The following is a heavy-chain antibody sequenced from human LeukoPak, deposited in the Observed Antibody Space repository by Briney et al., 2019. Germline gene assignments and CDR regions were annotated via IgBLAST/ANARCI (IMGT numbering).Heavy chain of an antibody. CDR2: ISGSGGST. D-gene: IGHD3-10*01. Sequence: GGSLRLSCAASGFTFSSYAMSWVRQAPGKGLEWVSAISGSGGSTYYADSVKGRFTISRDTSKHTLYLQMNSLRAEDTAVYYCAKDLKITMVRGFDYWGQGTLVTVSS. CDR3: AKDLKITMVRGFDY. CDR1: GFTFSSYA. V-gene: IGHV3-23*01. J-gene: IGHJ4*02.